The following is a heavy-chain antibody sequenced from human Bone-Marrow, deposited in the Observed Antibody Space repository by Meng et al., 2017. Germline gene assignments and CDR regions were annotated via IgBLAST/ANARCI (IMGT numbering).Heavy chain of an antibody. CDR1: GFTFSSYA. Sequence: GGSLRLSCAASGFTFSSYAMHWVRQAPGKGLEWVAVISYDGSNKYYADSVKGRFTISRDNSKNTLYLQMNSLRAEDTAVYYCARQATSGGGDCYWAGYYYYGMDVWGQGTTVTVSS. D-gene: IGHD2-21*02. V-gene: IGHV3-30*04. J-gene: IGHJ6*02. CDR2: ISYDGSNK. CDR3: ARQATSGGGDCYWAGYYYYGMDV.